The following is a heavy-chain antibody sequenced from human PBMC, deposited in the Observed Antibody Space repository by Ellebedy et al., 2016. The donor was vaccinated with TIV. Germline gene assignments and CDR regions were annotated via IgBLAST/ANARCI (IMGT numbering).Heavy chain of an antibody. D-gene: IGHD6-13*01. Sequence: MPSETLSLTCEVSGGSISSYYWSWIRQPPGKGLEWIGSTYYRGSTNYNPSLGNRVTISDASKNQLSLKLSSVTAADTAVYYCARAPAGTQQSPLDYWGQGTLVTVSS. V-gene: IGHV4-59*12. CDR3: ARAPAGTQQSPLDY. J-gene: IGHJ4*02. CDR2: TYYRGST. CDR1: GGSISSYY.